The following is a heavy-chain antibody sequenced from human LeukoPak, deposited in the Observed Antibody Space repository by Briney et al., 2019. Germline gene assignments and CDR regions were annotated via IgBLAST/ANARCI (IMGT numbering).Heavy chain of an antibody. V-gene: IGHV5-51*01. CDR3: ARTYCGGDCYFSHYFDY. CDR2: IYPGDSDT. Sequence: GESLKISCKGSGYSFTSYWIGWVRQMPGKGLEWMGIIYPGDSDTRYSPSFQGQVTISADKSISTAYLQWSSLKASDTAMYYCARTYCGGDCYFSHYFDYWGQGTLVTVSS. J-gene: IGHJ4*02. D-gene: IGHD2-21*01. CDR1: GYSFTSYW.